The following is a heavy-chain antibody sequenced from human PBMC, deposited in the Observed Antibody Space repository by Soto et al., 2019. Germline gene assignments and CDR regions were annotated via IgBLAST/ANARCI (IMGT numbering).Heavy chain of an antibody. CDR1: GFTFSSYA. J-gene: IGHJ4*02. V-gene: IGHV3-23*01. CDR2: ISGSGGST. CDR3: AKDKVRYYYFDY. D-gene: IGHD3-10*01. Sequence: EGSLRLSCAASGFTFSSYAMSWVRQAPGKGLEWVSAISGSGGSTYYADSVKGRFTISRDNSKNTLYLQMNSLRAEDTAVYYCAKDKVRYYYFDYWGQGTLVTVSS.